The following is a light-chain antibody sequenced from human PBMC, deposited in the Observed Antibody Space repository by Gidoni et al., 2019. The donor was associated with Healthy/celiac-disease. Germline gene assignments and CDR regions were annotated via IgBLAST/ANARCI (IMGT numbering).Light chain of an antibody. CDR3: QVWDSSSDHPDVV. J-gene: IGLJ2*01. CDR1: KIGSKS. Sequence: SYVLPQPPSVSVSPRQTARITCGGNKIGSKSEHWYQQKPGQAPVLVVYDDSDRPSGIPERFSGSNSGNTATLTISRVEAGDEADYYCQVWDSSSDHPDVVFGGGTKLTVL. V-gene: IGLV3-21*02. CDR2: DDS.